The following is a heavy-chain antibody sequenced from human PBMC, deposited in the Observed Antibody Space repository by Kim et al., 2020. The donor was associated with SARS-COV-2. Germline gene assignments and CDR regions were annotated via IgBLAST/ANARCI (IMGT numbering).Heavy chain of an antibody. V-gene: IGHV3-30*18. CDR3: AKDRVVLMVYAIYPTYY. CDR2: ISYDGSNK. CDR1: GFTFSSYG. D-gene: IGHD2-8*01. Sequence: GGSLRLSCAASGFTFSSYGMHWVRQAPGKGLEWVAVISYDGSNKYYADSVKGRFTISRDNSKNTLYLQMNSLRAEDTAVYYCAKDRVVLMVYAIYPTYY. J-gene: IGHJ6*01.